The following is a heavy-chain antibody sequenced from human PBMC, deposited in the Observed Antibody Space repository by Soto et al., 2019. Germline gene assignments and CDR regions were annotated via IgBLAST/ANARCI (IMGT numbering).Heavy chain of an antibody. CDR1: GFTFSGFW. Sequence: EVQSVESGGGLVQPGGSLRLSCEVSGFTFSGFWMTWVRQAPGKGLEWVANIKQDGSEKNYVDSVKGRFTISRDNAKNSLYLQMHSLRVEDTAVYHCARGKGYGYFGLDVWGQGTTVTVSS. J-gene: IGHJ6*02. CDR2: IKQDGSEK. D-gene: IGHD1-1*01. V-gene: IGHV3-7*01. CDR3: ARGKGYGYFGLDV.